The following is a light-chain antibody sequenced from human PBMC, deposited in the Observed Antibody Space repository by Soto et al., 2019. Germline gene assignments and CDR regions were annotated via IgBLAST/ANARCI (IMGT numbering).Light chain of an antibody. CDR3: QHRKDWQVT. Sequence: ESVLTQSPGTLSLSPGEAGTLFCRASQSVRSNLAWYQQKPGQAPRLLIYGASTRATGVPARFSGSGSGTDFTLTISSLEPEDFAVYYCQHRKDWQVTFGQGTRLE. CDR1: QSVRSN. J-gene: IGKJ5*01. CDR2: GAS. V-gene: IGKV3D-11*02.